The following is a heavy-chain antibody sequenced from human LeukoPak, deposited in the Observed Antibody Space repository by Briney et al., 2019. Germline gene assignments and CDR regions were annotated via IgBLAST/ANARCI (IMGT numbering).Heavy chain of an antibody. J-gene: IGHJ4*02. D-gene: IGHD3-22*01. CDR3: ATTGRDSSGYYYFDY. CDR1: GYTFTSYG. CDR2: ISAYNGNT. Sequence: ASVKVSCKASGYTFTSYGISWVRQAPGQGLEWMGWISAYNGNTNYAQKLQGKVTMTTDTSTSTAYMELSSLRSEDTAVYYCATTGRDSSGYYYFDYWGQGTLVTVSS. V-gene: IGHV1-18*01.